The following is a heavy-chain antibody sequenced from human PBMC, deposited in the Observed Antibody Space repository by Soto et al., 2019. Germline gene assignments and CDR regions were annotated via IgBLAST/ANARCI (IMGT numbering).Heavy chain of an antibody. D-gene: IGHD3-3*01. CDR3: ARDGDPQSAFWSGPLGGGRFDP. V-gene: IGHV1-69*12. CDR1: GGTFGNSA. J-gene: IGHJ5*02. Sequence: QVQLVQSGAEVKKPGSSVNVSCRTSGGTFGNSAVTWVRQAPGQGLEWLGGIVPMFGTANYAQKFQGRGTITADESTITAYMELNSLKTDDTAVYYCARDGDPQSAFWSGPLGGGRFDPWGQGTLVTVSS. CDR2: IVPMFGTA.